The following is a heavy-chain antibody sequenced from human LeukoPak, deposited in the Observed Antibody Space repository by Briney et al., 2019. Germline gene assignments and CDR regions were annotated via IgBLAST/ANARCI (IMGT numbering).Heavy chain of an antibody. CDR1: GITLSNYG. D-gene: IGHD3-22*01. Sequence: GGSLRLSCAVSGITLSNYGMSGVRQAPGKGLEWVAGISDSGGSTNYADSVKGRFTISRDNPKNTLYLQMTSMRAADTAVYFCAKRGVVIRVILVGFHKEAYYFDSWGQGALVTVSS. J-gene: IGHJ4*02. V-gene: IGHV3-23*01. CDR2: ISDSGGST. CDR3: AKRGVVIRVILVGFHKEAYYFDS.